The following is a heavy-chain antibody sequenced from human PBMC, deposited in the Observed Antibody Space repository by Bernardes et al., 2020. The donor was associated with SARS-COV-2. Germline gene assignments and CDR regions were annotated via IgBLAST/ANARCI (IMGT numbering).Heavy chain of an antibody. V-gene: IGHV6-1*01. CDR1: GDSVSRNSAA. J-gene: IGHJ4*02. CDR2: TYYRSKWYN. CDR3: AREESEGLLFDY. Sequence: SQTLSLTCAISGDSVSRNSAAWSWIRQFPSRGLEWPGRTYYRSKWYNDYAVSVKSRILINPDTSKNQFSVQLNSVTPEDTAVYYCAREESEGLLFDYWGQGTLVTVSS. D-gene: IGHD1-26*01.